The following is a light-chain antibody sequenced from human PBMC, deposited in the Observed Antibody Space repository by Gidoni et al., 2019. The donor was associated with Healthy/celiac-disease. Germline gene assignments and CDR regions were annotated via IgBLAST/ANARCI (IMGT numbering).Light chain of an antibody. CDR1: SRDVGGYDF. CDR2: DVT. J-gene: IGLJ2*01. V-gene: IGLV2-14*01. CDR3: RSYTSSSTLGI. Sequence: QSALTQPASVSGSPAQSITISCSGTSRDVGGYDFVSWYQQHPGKAPKLIIYDVTNRPSGVSDRFSGSKSGNTASLTISGVQAEDEAHYYCRSYTSSSTLGIFGGGTKLTVL.